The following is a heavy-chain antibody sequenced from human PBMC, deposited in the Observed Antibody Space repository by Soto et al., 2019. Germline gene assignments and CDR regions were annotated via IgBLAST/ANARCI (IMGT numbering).Heavy chain of an antibody. D-gene: IGHD3-3*01. CDR1: GYTFTSYG. J-gene: IGHJ3*02. V-gene: IGHV1-18*01. CDR2: ISAYNGNT. Sequence: ASVKVSCKASGYTFTSYGISWVRQAPGQGLEWMGWISAYNGNTNYAQKLQGRVTMTTDTSTSTAYMELRSLRSDDTAVYYCARESGRITIFGVVTADAFDIWGQGTMVT. CDR3: ARESGRITIFGVVTADAFDI.